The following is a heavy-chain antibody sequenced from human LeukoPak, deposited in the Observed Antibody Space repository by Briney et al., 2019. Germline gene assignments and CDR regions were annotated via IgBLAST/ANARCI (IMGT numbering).Heavy chain of an antibody. D-gene: IGHD3-3*01. CDR1: AFTFSGYW. J-gene: IGHJ4*02. V-gene: IGHV3-7*03. Sequence: PGGSLRLSCAASAFTFSGYWMSWVRQAPGKGLEWVANIKQDGSEKYYVDSVKGRFTISRDNAKNSLYLQMNSLRAEDTAVYYCAKDSFWSGYYMFNPETYYFDYWGQGTLVTVSS. CDR2: IKQDGSEK. CDR3: AKDSFWSGYYMFNPETYYFDY.